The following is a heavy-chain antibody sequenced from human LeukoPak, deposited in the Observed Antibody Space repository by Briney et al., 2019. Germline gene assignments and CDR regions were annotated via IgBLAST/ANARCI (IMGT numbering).Heavy chain of an antibody. J-gene: IGHJ4*02. V-gene: IGHV3-23*01. CDR3: AKDRLYSSSSGGLDY. D-gene: IGHD6-6*01. Sequence: PGGSLRLSCAVSGFTFSSYAMSWVRQAPGKGLEWVSVISGSGGSTYYADSVKGRFTISRDNSKNMLYLQMNSLRAEDTAVYYCAKDRLYSSSSGGLDYWGQGTLVTVSS. CDR1: GFTFSSYA. CDR2: ISGSGGST.